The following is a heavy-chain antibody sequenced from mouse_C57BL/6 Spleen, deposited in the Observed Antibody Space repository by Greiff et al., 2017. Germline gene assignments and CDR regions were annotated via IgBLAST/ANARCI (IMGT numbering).Heavy chain of an antibody. D-gene: IGHD1-1*01. J-gene: IGHJ1*03. CDR3: ARGGLITTVVDWYFDV. CDR1: GYSITSGYY. CDR2: ISYDGSN. V-gene: IGHV3-6*01. Sequence: VQLQQSGPGLVKPSQSLSLTCSVTGYSITSGYYWNWIRQFPGNKLEWMGYISYDGSNNYNPSLKNRISITRDTSKNQFFLKLNSVTTEDTATYYCARGGLITTVVDWYFDVWGTGTTVTVSS.